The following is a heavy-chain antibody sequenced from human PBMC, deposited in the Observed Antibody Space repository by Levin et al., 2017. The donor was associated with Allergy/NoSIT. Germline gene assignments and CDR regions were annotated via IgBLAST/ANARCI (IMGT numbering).Heavy chain of an antibody. V-gene: IGHV3-23*01. D-gene: IGHD3-10*01. J-gene: IGHJ4*02. CDR2: ISGSAGST. CDR3: AKDGVRAVVRGVNNFDY. Sequence: GESLKISCAASGFTFSSFAMSWVRQAPGKGPEWVSGISGSAGSTYYADSVQGHFTISRDNSKNTLYLQMNSVRAEDTAVYYCAKDGVRAVVRGVNNFDYWGQGTLVTVSS. CDR1: GFTFSSFA.